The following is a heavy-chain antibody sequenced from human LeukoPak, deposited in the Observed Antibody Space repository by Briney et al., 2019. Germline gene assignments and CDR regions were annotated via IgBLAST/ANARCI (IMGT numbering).Heavy chain of an antibody. J-gene: IGHJ4*02. CDR2: IYYSGST. D-gene: IGHD6-13*01. V-gene: IGHV4-30-4*02. Sequence: SETLSLTCTVSGGSISSGDYYWSWIRQPPGRGLEWIGYIYYSGSTYYSPSLKSRVTISVDTSKNQFSLKLSSVTAADTAVYYCARVVNSRALSEIDYWGQGTLVTVSS. CDR3: ARVVNSRALSEIDY. CDR1: GGSISSGDYY.